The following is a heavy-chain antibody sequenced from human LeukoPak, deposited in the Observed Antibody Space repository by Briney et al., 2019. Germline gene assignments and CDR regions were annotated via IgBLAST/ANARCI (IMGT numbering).Heavy chain of an antibody. J-gene: IGHJ6*02. V-gene: IGHV4-59*02. Sequence: SETLSLTCTVSGDSVTTYYWSWIRQPPGKGLGRLGYVYYSGSATYNPSLKSRVTISVDTSKNQFSLRLSSVTAADTAVYYCARDGSNWSNDYYHGVDVWGRGTTVTVSS. D-gene: IGHD4-11*01. CDR3: ARDGSNWSNDYYHGVDV. CDR1: GDSVTTYY. CDR2: VYYSGSA.